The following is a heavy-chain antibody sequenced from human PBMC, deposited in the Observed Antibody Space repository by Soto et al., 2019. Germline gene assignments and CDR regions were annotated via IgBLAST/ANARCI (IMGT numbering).Heavy chain of an antibody. J-gene: IGHJ4*02. V-gene: IGHV3-7*01. CDR3: ARGGLSNSSPFPTDY. Sequence: GGSLRLSCTASGFTFSRHWMTWVRQAPGKGLEWVANIKEDGNEKYYVDSVGGRFTISRDNAKNSLYLQMNRLRPGDTAVYYCARGGLSNSSPFPTDYWGRGILVTVSS. D-gene: IGHD2-15*01. CDR2: IKEDGNEK. CDR1: GFTFSRHW.